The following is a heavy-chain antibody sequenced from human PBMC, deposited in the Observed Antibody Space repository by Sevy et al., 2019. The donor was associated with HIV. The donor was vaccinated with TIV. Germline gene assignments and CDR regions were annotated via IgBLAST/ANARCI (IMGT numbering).Heavy chain of an antibody. CDR3: ARVDPTHTINYFDY. Sequence: GGSLRLSCAASGFTFSTYSMNWVRQAPGKGLEWISYISSSSGTIYYADFVEGRFTISRDNAKNSLYLQMNSLRAEDTAVYYCARVDPTHTINYFDYWGQGTLVTVSS. CDR1: GFTFSTYS. V-gene: IGHV3-48*01. J-gene: IGHJ4*02. CDR2: ISSSSGTI.